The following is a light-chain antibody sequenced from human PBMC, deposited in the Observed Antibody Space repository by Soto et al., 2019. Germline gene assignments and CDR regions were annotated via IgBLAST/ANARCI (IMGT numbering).Light chain of an antibody. CDR3: QMYSSDLKT. CDR1: QDVSQW. CDR2: KAS. V-gene: IGKV1-5*03. Sequence: DIHMTQSPSTLSASVGDRITITCRASQDVSQWLAWYQHKPGKAPKLLIYKASTLESGVSSRFSGRGSGTEFTITIRDLQPDDFATYYFQMYSSDLKTFGQGTKLEIK. J-gene: IGKJ2*01.